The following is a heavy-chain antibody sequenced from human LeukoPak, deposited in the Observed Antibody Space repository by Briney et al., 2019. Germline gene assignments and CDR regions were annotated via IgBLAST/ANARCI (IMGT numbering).Heavy chain of an antibody. CDR1: GFTVSSNH. V-gene: IGHV3-53*01. CDR3: ATGIQEQQLVTGY. J-gene: IGHJ4*02. D-gene: IGHD6-13*01. CDR2: IYSGANA. Sequence: GSLRLSCAASGFTVSSNHMHWVRQAPGKGLEWVSVIYSGANAYYADSVKGRFTISRDASKNTLYLQMNGLRAEDTAVYYCATGIQEQQLVTGYWGQGTLVTVSS.